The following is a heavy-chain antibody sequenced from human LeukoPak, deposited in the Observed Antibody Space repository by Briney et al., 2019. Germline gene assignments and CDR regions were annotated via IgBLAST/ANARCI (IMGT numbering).Heavy chain of an antibody. Sequence: GGSLRLSCTASGFTFSSVWMTWVRQAPGKGLQWVGRIKSRTDGETTDYAAPVKGRFSISRDDSENTLYLQMNSLKNEDTAVYFCTTVHGAGPVNFDYWGQGSLVTVSP. CDR1: GFTFSSVW. D-gene: IGHD3-16*01. J-gene: IGHJ4*02. CDR2: IKSRTDGETT. CDR3: TTVHGAGPVNFDY. V-gene: IGHV3-15*01.